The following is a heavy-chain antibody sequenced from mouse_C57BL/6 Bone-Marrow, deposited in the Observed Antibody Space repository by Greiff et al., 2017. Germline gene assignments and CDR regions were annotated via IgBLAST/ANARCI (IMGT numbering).Heavy chain of an antibody. CDR2: ISSCGSYT. CDR1: GFTFSSYG. Sequence: EVQLVESGGDLVKPGGSLKLSCAASGFTFSSYGMSWVRQTPDKRLEWVATISSCGSYTYYPDSVKGRFTISRDNAKNTLYLQMSSLKSEDTAMYYSARHENYGKAMDYCGQGTSVTVSS. V-gene: IGHV5-6*01. J-gene: IGHJ4*01. D-gene: IGHD1-1*01. CDR3: ARHENYGKAMDY.